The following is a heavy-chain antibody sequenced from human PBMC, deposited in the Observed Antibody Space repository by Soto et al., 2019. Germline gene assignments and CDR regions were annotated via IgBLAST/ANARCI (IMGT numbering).Heavy chain of an antibody. CDR3: ARFSSSGLYYYFGMDV. J-gene: IGHJ6*02. Sequence: SETLSLTGAVSGFSISNNNWWTWVRQPPGKGLEWVGDIYHTGITNYSPSLKSRVTISVDKSKNQLSLKMTSVGAADTAADYLARFSSSGLYYYFGMDVWGQGTTVTVSS. V-gene: IGHV4-4*02. CDR1: GFSISNNNW. D-gene: IGHD6-13*01. CDR2: IYHTGIT.